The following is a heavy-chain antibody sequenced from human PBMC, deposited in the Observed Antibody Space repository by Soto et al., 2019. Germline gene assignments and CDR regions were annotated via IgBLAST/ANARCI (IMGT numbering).Heavy chain of an antibody. CDR2: SIPIFGTA. CDR1: GGTFSSYA. CDR3: ASLYYASSGYYYAADYYYGMDV. J-gene: IGHJ6*02. V-gene: IGHV1-69*01. Sequence: QVQLVQSGAEVKKPGSSVKVSCKASGGTFSSYAISWVRQAPGQGLEWMGGSIPIFGTANYAQKFQGRVTITADESTSTAYMELSSLRSEDTAVYYCASLYYASSGYYYAADYYYGMDVWGQGTTVTVSS. D-gene: IGHD3-22*01.